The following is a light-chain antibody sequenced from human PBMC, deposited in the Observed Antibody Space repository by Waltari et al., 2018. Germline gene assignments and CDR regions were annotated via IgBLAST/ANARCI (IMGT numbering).Light chain of an antibody. CDR3: SSYISSSTLEV. CDR2: DVS. CDR1: SIDVGAYNY. V-gene: IGLV2-14*03. Sequence: QSALTQPASVSGSPGQSITISCTGTSIDVGAYNYFSWYQQHPGKAPKLMIFDVSNRPSGVSNRFSGSKSGNTASLTISGLQAEDEADYYCSSYISSSTLEVFGGGTSLTVL. J-gene: IGLJ2*01.